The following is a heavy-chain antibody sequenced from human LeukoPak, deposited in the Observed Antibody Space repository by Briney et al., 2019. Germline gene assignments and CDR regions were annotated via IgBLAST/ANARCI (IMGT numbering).Heavy chain of an antibody. CDR2: LSSGSSYM. CDR3: ARDSRLVGTDFDF. CDR1: GFSFSSYE. Sequence: PGGSLRLSCAASGFSFSSYEMNWVRQAPGKGLEWVSSLSSGSSYMYYADSVKGRFTISRDNAKNSLYLQMNSLRAEDTAVYYCARDSRLVGTDFDFWGEGTVVTVS. D-gene: IGHD1-26*01. V-gene: IGHV3-21*01. J-gene: IGHJ4*02.